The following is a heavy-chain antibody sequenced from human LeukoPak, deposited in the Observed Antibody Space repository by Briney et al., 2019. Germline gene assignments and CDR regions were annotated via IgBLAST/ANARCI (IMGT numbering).Heavy chain of an antibody. V-gene: IGHV4-59*08. CDR3: ARHVPAHYYGSGSYYFDY. D-gene: IGHD3-10*01. J-gene: IGHJ4*02. CDR1: GGSISSYY. Sequence: SETLSLTCTVSGGSISSYYWSWIRQPPGKGLEWIGYIYYSGSTNYNPSLKSRVPISVDTSKNQFSLKLSSVTAADTAVYYCARHVPAHYYGSGSYYFDYWGQGTLVTVSS. CDR2: IYYSGST.